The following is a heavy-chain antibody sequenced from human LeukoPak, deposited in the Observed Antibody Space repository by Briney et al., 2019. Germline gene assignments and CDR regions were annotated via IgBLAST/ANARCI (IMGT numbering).Heavy chain of an antibody. Sequence: PGGSLRLSCVASGSTFSTYAMSWVRQAPGMGLEWVSALAEGGGFTKYADSVRGRFTISRDYSKNTLYLQMNSLRAEDTAVYYCAKEVVEYYYGSGSLDYWGQGTLVTVSS. D-gene: IGHD3-10*01. J-gene: IGHJ4*02. CDR3: AKEVVEYYYGSGSLDY. CDR1: GSTFSTYA. V-gene: IGHV3-23*01. CDR2: LAEGGGFT.